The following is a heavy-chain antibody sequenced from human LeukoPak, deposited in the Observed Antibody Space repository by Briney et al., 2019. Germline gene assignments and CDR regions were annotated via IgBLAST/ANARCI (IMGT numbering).Heavy chain of an antibody. CDR2: IGTAGDT. Sequence: PGGSLRLSCAASGFTFSSYDMHWVRQATGKGLEWVSAIGTAGDTYYPGSVKGRFTISRENAKNSLYLQMNSLRAGDTAVYYCARVSEGGAFDIWGQGTMVTVSS. J-gene: IGHJ3*02. V-gene: IGHV3-13*01. CDR3: ARVSEGGAFDI. D-gene: IGHD3-16*01. CDR1: GFTFSSYD.